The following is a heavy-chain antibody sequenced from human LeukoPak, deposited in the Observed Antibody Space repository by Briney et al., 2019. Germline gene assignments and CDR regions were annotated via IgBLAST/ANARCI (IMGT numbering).Heavy chain of an antibody. CDR3: ARDLSLIAAAGGY. J-gene: IGHJ4*02. Sequence: SVKVSCKASGGTFSSYAISWVRQAPGQGLEWMGRIIPILGIANYAQKFQGRVTITADKSTSTAYMELRSLRSDDTAVYYCARDLSLIAAAGGYWGQGTLVTVSS. CDR1: GGTFSSYA. V-gene: IGHV1-69*04. D-gene: IGHD6-13*01. CDR2: IIPILGIA.